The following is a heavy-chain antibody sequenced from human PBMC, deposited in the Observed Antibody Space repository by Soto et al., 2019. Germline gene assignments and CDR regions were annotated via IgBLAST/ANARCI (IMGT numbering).Heavy chain of an antibody. J-gene: IGHJ3*02. CDR2: IKHSGSS. V-gene: IGHV4-34*01. CDR1: AGSFSHYY. D-gene: IGHD6-19*01. Sequence: PSETLSLTCAVYAGSFSHYYWSWIRQSPGKGLEWIGKIKHSGSSNYNPSLGSRVSISVDMSKNQFSLRLTSVTAADTAVYYCARGGSSDWQVALDIWGQGTMVT. CDR3: ARGGSSDWQVALDI.